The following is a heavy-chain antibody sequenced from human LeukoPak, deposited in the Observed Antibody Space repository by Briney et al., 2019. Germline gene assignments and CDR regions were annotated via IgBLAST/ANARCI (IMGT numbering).Heavy chain of an antibody. CDR2: ISGSGGRT. J-gene: IGHJ4*02. V-gene: IGHV3-23*01. Sequence: GGSLRLSCAASGFTFSSYAMSWVRQAPGKGLEWDSEISGSGGRTNYADSVKGRFTISRDNSQNTLFLQMNSLRAEDAAVYYCAKEIRRTAMVHYCFDYWGQGTLVTVSS. CDR3: AKEIRRTAMVHYCFDY. D-gene: IGHD5-18*01. CDR1: GFTFSSYA.